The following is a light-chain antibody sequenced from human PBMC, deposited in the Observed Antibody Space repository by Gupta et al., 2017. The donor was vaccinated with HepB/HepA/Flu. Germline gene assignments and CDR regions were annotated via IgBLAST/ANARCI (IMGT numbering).Light chain of an antibody. Sequence: QSALTQPPSASGSPGPSVTISCTGTSSDVGRYNYVSWYQQHPGKAPKLMIFEVSKRPSGVPDRFSGSKSGNTASLTVSGLQAEDEADYYCSSYAGSNNLWVFGGGTKLTVL. CDR3: SSYAGSNNLWV. CDR2: EVS. V-gene: IGLV2-8*01. CDR1: SSDVGRYNY. J-gene: IGLJ3*02.